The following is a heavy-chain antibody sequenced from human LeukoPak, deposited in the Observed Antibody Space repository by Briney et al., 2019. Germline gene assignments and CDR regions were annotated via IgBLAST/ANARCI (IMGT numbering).Heavy chain of an antibody. CDR1: GGSMRVYY. CDR3: ARSITRSWYGDFQQ. D-gene: IGHD6-13*01. Sequence: SETLTLTWTAAGGSMRVYYGSWIRQPPGKGLEWIGYIYYSGSTNYNPSLKSRVTISVDTSKNQFSLKLSSVTAADTPGYSCARSITRSWYGDFQQGRRDTLVTVSS. V-gene: IGHV4-59*01. CDR2: IYYSGST. J-gene: IGHJ1*01.